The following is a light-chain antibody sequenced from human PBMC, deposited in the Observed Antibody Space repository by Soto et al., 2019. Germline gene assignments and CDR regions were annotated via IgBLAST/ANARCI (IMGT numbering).Light chain of an antibody. Sequence: EIVLTQSPATLSVSPGERATVSCRASQSVYNYLAWYQQKPGQAPRLIIYDASNRATGIPARFSGSGSGTDFTLTISSLESEDFAVSYCQQRSNWPLTFGGGTKVDIK. J-gene: IGKJ4*01. V-gene: IGKV3-11*01. CDR1: QSVYNY. CDR3: QQRSNWPLT. CDR2: DAS.